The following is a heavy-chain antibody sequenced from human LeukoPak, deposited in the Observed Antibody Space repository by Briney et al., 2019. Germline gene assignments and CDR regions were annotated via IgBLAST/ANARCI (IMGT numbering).Heavy chain of an antibody. CDR1: GGSISSHY. CDR2: IYYSGTT. Sequence: SETLSLTCAVSGGSISSHYWSWIRQPPGKGLEWIGYIYYSGTTNYNPSLKSRVTISVDTSKNQFSLKLSSVTAADTAVYYCARGDKAVTFGGVIVPFDPWGQGTLVTVSS. D-gene: IGHD3-16*02. J-gene: IGHJ5*02. V-gene: IGHV4-59*11. CDR3: ARGDKAVTFGGVIVPFDP.